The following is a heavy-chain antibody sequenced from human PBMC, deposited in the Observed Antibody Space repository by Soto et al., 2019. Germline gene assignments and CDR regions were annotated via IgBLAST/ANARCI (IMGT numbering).Heavy chain of an antibody. CDR3: AKFKAGTYEKYHFDY. J-gene: IGHJ4*02. V-gene: IGHV3-23*01. D-gene: IGHD3-10*01. CDR1: EFTFSGDA. CDR2: ITDDGVGT. Sequence: EVQLLESGGGLVQPGGSLRLSCAASEFTFSGDAMGWVRQAPGKGLEWVEGITDDGVGTYYADSVKGRFSISRDNSKNTLYLQMNGLRAEDTALYYCAKFKAGTYEKYHFDYWVQGTLVTVSS.